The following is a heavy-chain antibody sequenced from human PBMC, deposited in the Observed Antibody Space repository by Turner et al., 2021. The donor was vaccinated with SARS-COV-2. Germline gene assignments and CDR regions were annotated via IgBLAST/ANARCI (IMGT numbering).Heavy chain of an antibody. CDR3: ARRRFMSGYSFDY. CDR2: IYYSGST. J-gene: IGHJ4*02. Sequence: QVQLQESGPGLVKPSETLSLTCTVSGGSISSYYWGWIRQPPGKGLEWIGSIYYSGSTYYNPSLKSRVTISVDTSKNQFSLKLSSVTAADTAVCYCARRRFMSGYSFDYWGQGTLVTVSS. V-gene: IGHV4-39*01. D-gene: IGHD3-3*01. CDR1: GGSISSYY.